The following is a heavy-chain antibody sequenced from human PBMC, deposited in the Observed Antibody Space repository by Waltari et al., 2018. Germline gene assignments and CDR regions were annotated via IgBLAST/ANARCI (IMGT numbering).Heavy chain of an antibody. V-gene: IGHV1-8*01. D-gene: IGHD3-16*01. J-gene: IGHJ3*02. CDR3: ARGGLWGPGDAFDI. CDR1: GYTFTSYD. CDR2: MNPNSGNT. Sequence: QVQLVQSGAEVKKPGASVKVSCKASGYTFTSYDINWVRQATGQGLEWMGWMNPNSGNTGYAQKFQGRVTMTADKSTSTAYMELSSLRSEDTAVYYCARGGLWGPGDAFDIWGQGTMVTVSS.